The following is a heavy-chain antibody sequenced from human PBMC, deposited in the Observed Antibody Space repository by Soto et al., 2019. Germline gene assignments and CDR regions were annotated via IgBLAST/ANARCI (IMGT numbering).Heavy chain of an antibody. D-gene: IGHD6-13*01. CDR3: ARSLNITAAGRVWFDP. V-gene: IGHV4-61*01. J-gene: IGHJ5*02. CDR1: GGSVSSGSYY. CDR2: IYNSGST. Sequence: PSETLSLTCTVSGGSVSSGSYYWCWIRQPPGKGLEWIGYIYNSGSTNYHPSLKSRVTISVDTSKDQFSLKLSSVTAADTAVYYCARSLNITAAGRVWFDPWGQGTLVTVSS.